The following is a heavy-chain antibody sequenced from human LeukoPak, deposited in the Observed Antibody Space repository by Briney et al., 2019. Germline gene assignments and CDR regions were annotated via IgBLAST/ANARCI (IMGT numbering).Heavy chain of an antibody. CDR2: IRSKAYGGTT. CDR3: TRPDKLGYCSSTSCRRLGY. D-gene: IGHD2-2*01. V-gene: IGHV3-49*04. Sequence: PGGSLRLSCTASGFTFGDYAMSWVRQAPGKGLEWVGFIRSKAYGGTTEYAASVKGRFTISRDDSKSIAYLQINSLKTEDTAVYYCTRPDKLGYCSSTSCRRLGYWGQGTLVTVSS. J-gene: IGHJ4*02. CDR1: GFTFGDYA.